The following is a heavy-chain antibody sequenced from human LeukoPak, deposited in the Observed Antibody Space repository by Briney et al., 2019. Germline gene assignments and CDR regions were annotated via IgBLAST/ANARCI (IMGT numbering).Heavy chain of an antibody. V-gene: IGHV4-34*01. CDR1: GGSFSGYY. D-gene: IGHD6-6*01. J-gene: IGHJ6*02. CDR3: ARPSIAARPDYYYGMDV. Sequence: SETLSLTCAVYGGSFSGYYWSWIRQPPGKGLEWIGEINRSGSTNYNPSLKSRVTISVDTSKNQISLKLSSVTAADTAVYYCARPSIAARPDYYYGMDVWGQGTTVTVSS. CDR2: INRSGST.